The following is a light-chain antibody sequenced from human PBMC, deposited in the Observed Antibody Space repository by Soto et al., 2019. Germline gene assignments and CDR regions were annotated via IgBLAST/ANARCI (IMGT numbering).Light chain of an antibody. CDR3: QQGYSIHALT. Sequence: DIQMTQSPSSLSASVGDRVTISCRASQTISSYLHWYQHKPGRVPRLLISDVSTLQSGVPGRFRGGGSETELTLTFTYVQPEDLATYYFQQGYSIHALTFGGGAKLELK. V-gene: IGKV1-39*01. CDR1: QTISSY. J-gene: IGKJ4*01. CDR2: DVS.